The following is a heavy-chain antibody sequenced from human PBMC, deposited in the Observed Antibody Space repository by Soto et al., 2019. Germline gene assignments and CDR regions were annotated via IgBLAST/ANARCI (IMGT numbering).Heavy chain of an antibody. V-gene: IGHV1-3*01. CDR2: INAGNGNT. Sequence: ASVKVSCKASGYTFTSYAMHWVRRAPGQRREWMGWINAGNGNTKYSQKFQGSVTITRATSASTAYMELSSLRSEDTAVYYCARGRGSFGYSDWLLGPMAFDIWGQGTMVTVSS. D-gene: IGHD3-9*01. J-gene: IGHJ3*02. CDR3: ARGRGSFGYSDWLLGPMAFDI. CDR1: GYTFTSYA.